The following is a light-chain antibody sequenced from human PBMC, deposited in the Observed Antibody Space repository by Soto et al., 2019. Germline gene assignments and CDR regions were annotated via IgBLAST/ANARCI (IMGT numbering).Light chain of an antibody. CDR1: NIGSDG. V-gene: IGLV3-21*02. CDR2: DDN. CDR3: QVWDSTTDHLV. J-gene: IGLJ2*01. Sequence: SYELTQPPSVSVAPGQTARITCGVNNIGSDGVHWYQQKPGQAPVLVVYDDNDRPSRIPERFSGSNSGNTATLTITRVEAGDEADYYCQVWDSTTDHLVFGGGTKLTVL.